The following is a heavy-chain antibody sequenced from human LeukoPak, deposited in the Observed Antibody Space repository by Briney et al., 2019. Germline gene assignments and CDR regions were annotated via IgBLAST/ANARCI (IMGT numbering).Heavy chain of an antibody. V-gene: IGHV3-23*01. CDR3: AKDRLTSSWYFGFDY. CDR1: GFTFSSYA. D-gene: IGHD6-13*01. CDR2: IDGSGIST. Sequence: SGGSLRLSCAASGFTFSSYALSWVRHAPGKGLEWVSSIDGSGISTYDAVSVKGRFTISRDNSKNTLYLQMNSLRAEDTAVYYCAKDRLTSSWYFGFDYWGQGTLVTVSS. J-gene: IGHJ4*02.